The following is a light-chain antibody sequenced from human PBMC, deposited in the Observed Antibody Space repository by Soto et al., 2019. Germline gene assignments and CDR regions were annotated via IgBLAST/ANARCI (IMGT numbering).Light chain of an antibody. CDR1: QTVTSGY. V-gene: IGKV3-20*01. J-gene: IGKJ1*01. CDR3: HQYNHWLTWT. CDR2: GVS. Sequence: EIVLPRSPDTLSLSAGERATLSCRSIQTVTSGYLAWYQQKTGQAPRLLIYGVSTGATGIPDRFSGSGSGTDFTLTISSLQSEDFAVYYCHQYNHWLTWTFGQGTKVDIK.